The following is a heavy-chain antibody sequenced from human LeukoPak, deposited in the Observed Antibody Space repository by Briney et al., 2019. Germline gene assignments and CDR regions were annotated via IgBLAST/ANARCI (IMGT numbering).Heavy chain of an antibody. Sequence: ASVKVSCKASGGTFSSYAMSWVRQAPGKGLEWVSAGSGSGDNTYYADSVKGRFTISRDNSKNTLYLQMNSLRAEDTAVYYCAKPYYYGSGIDYWGQGTLVTVSS. V-gene: IGHV3-23*01. D-gene: IGHD3-10*01. J-gene: IGHJ4*02. CDR2: GSGSGDNT. CDR1: GGTFSSYA. CDR3: AKPYYYGSGIDY.